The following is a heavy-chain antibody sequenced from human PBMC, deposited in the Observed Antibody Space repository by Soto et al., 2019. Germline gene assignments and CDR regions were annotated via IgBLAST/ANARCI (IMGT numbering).Heavy chain of an antibody. CDR3: VRSLAFALLEWFPSDSCCMDV. J-gene: IGHJ6*02. Sequence: QVQLVQSAGEVKEPGASLKVACKASGNSFSTYGITCVRQAPGQGLEWMGWISPTNGYTNYAQKFQRRVSMTTDTSTNAAKVEVSGPMSDDTAPYFCVRSLAFALLEWFPSDSCCMDVWCQGTSVTVSS. D-gene: IGHD3-3*01. V-gene: IGHV1-18*01. CDR1: GNSFSTYG. CDR2: ISPTNGYT.